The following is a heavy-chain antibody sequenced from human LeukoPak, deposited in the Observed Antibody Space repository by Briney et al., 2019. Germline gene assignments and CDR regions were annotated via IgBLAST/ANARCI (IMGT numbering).Heavy chain of an antibody. Sequence: ASVKVSCKASGYTFTGHYMHWVRQAPGQGLEWMGWINPNSGGTNYAQKFQGRVTMTRDTSISTAYMELSRLRSDDTAVYYCARDSSWPENYFDYWGQGTLVTVSS. CDR3: ARDSSWPENYFDY. CDR2: INPNSGGT. J-gene: IGHJ4*02. D-gene: IGHD6-13*01. V-gene: IGHV1-2*02. CDR1: GYTFTGHY.